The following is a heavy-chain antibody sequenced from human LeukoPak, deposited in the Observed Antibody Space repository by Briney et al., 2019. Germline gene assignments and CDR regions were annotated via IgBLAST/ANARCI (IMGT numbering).Heavy chain of an antibody. Sequence: GGSLRLSCAASGFTFSSYSMNWVRQAPGKGLEWVSSISSSSSYIYYADSVKGRFTISRDNAKNSLYLQMNSLRAEDTAVYYRARDLRSEWLRPGYFDYWGQGTLVTVSS. CDR3: ARDLRSEWLRPGYFDY. CDR1: GFTFSSYS. J-gene: IGHJ4*02. V-gene: IGHV3-21*01. D-gene: IGHD3-3*01. CDR2: ISSSSSYI.